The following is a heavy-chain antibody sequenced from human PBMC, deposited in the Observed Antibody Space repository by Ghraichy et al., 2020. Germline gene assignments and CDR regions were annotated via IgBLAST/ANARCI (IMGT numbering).Heavy chain of an antibody. CDR3: ARDRGYNWNPTSYYYYGMDV. CDR2: IIPIFGTA. V-gene: IGHV1-69*13. Sequence: SVKVSCKASGGTFSSYAISWVRQAPGQRLEWMGGIIPIFGTANYAQKFQGRVTITADESTSTAYMELSSLRSEDTAVYYCARDRGYNWNPTSYYYYGMDVWGQGTTVTVSS. CDR1: GGTFSSYA. D-gene: IGHD1-20*01. J-gene: IGHJ6*02.